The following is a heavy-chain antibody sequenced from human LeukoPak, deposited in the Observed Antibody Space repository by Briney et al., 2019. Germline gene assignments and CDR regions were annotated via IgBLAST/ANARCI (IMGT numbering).Heavy chain of an antibody. J-gene: IGHJ4*02. Sequence: GASVKVSCKASGYTFTSYAMNWVRQAPGQGLEWMGWINTNTGNPTYAQGFTGRFVFSLDTSVSTAYLQISSLKAEDTAMYYCARDGEQWPPPFFDYWGQGTLVTVSS. CDR3: ARDGEQWPPPFFDY. CDR1: GYTFTSYA. D-gene: IGHD6-19*01. V-gene: IGHV7-4-1*02. CDR2: INTNTGNP.